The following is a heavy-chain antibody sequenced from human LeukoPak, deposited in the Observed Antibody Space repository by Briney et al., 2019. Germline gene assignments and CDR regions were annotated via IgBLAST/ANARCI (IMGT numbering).Heavy chain of an antibody. D-gene: IGHD3-22*01. J-gene: IGHJ6*02. CDR1: GYTFTSYD. CDR2: ISAYNGNT. V-gene: IGHV1-18*01. CDR3: AREPGIYYDSSGYLAPYYSYGMDV. Sequence: ASVKVSCKASGYTFTSYDISWVRQAPGQGLEWMGWISAYNGNTNYAQKLQGRVTMTTDTSTSTAYMELRSLRSDDTAVYYCAREPGIYYDSSGYLAPYYSYGMDVWGQGTTVTVSS.